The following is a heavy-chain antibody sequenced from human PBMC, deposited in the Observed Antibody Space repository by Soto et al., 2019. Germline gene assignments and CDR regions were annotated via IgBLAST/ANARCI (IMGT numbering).Heavy chain of an antibody. Sequence: LRLSCAASGFTFSSYWMSWVRQAPGKGLEWVANIKQDGSEKYYVDSVKGRFTISRDNAKNSLYLQMNSLRAEDTAVYYCARVWNVVPRAFDIWGQGTMVTVSS. CDR3: ARVWNVVPRAFDI. CDR1: GFTFSSYW. D-gene: IGHD1-1*01. J-gene: IGHJ3*02. CDR2: IKQDGSEK. V-gene: IGHV3-7*03.